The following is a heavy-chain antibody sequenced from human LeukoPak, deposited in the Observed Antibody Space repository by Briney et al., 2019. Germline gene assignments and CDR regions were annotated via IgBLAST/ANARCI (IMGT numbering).Heavy chain of an antibody. CDR3: AKPQGSGSYGFDY. CDR1: GFTFSSYS. CDR2: ISSSSSYI. Sequence: GGSLRLSCAASGFTFSSYSMNWVRQAPGKGLEWVSSISSSSSYIYYADSVKGRFTISRDNAKNSLYLQMNSLRAEDTAVYYCAKPQGSGSYGFDYWGQGTLVTVSS. D-gene: IGHD3-10*01. J-gene: IGHJ4*02. V-gene: IGHV3-21*01.